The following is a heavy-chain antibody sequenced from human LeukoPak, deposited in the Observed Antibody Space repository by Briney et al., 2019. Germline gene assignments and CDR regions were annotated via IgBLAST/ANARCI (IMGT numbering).Heavy chain of an antibody. D-gene: IGHD3-3*01. CDR3: ARDSGYDFWSGHKPGVNWYDP. CDR1: GFTFSSYA. Sequence: PGRSLRLSCAASGFTFSSYAMHWVRQAPGKGLEWVAVISYDGSNKYYADYVKGRFTISRDKSKNTLYLQMNSLRAEDTAVYYCARDSGYDFWSGHKPGVNWYDPWGQGTLVTVSS. CDR2: ISYDGSNK. V-gene: IGHV3-30*01. J-gene: IGHJ5*02.